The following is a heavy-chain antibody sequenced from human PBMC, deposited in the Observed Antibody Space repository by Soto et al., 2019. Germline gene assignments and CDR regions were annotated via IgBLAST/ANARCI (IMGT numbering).Heavy chain of an antibody. Sequence: QVQLVQSGAEVKKPGASVKVSCKASGYTFTSYDINWVRQATGQGLEWMGWMNPNSGNTGYAQKFQGXXTXTXXTSISTAYMELSSLRSEDTAVYYCARVASGKRTIDWGQGTLVTVSS. CDR2: MNPNSGNT. J-gene: IGHJ4*02. V-gene: IGHV1-8*01. D-gene: IGHD2-2*01. CDR1: GYTFTSYD. CDR3: ARVASGKRTID.